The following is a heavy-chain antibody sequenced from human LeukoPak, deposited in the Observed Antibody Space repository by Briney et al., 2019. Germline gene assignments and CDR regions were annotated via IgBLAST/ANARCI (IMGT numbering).Heavy chain of an antibody. V-gene: IGHV5-51*01. J-gene: IGHJ5*02. CDR1: GQSFTHYW. Sequence: GESLKISCKASGQSFTHYWIGWVRQMPGKGLEWMGIIHPLDSTTLYTPSFQGQVTISADKSISTAYLQWSSLQPSDTAMYYCARRYYHSTEFDPWGQGTLVTVSS. D-gene: IGHD3-22*01. CDR3: ARRYYHSTEFDP. CDR2: IHPLDSTT.